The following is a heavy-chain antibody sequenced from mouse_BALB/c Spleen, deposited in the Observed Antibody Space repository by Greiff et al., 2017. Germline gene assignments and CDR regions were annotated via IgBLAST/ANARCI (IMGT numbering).Heavy chain of an antibody. CDR2: IWSGGST. Sequence: VMLVESGPGLVQPSQSLSITCTVSGFSLTSYGVHWVRQSPGKGLEWLGVIWSGGSTDYNAAFISRLSISKDNSKSQVFFKMNSLQADDTAIYYCARLRHDYAMDYWGQGTSVTVSS. D-gene: IGHD2-12*01. V-gene: IGHV2-4-1*01. CDR1: GFSLTSYG. J-gene: IGHJ4*01. CDR3: ARLRHDYAMDY.